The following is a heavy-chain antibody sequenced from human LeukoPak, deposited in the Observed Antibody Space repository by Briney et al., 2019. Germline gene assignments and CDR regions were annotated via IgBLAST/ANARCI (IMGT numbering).Heavy chain of an antibody. Sequence: PGGSLRLSCAASGFIFSSYAMSWVRQAPGKGLEWVSAISGSGGSTYYADSVKGRLTISRDNSKNTLYLQMNSLRAEDTAVYYCAKGYYYDSSGYLYADYWGQGTLVTVSS. CDR2: ISGSGGST. CDR1: GFIFSSYA. D-gene: IGHD3-22*01. CDR3: AKGYYYDSSGYLYADY. J-gene: IGHJ4*02. V-gene: IGHV3-23*01.